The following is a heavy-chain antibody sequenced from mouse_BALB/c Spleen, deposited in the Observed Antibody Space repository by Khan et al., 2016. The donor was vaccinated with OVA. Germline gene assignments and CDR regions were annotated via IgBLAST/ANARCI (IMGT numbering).Heavy chain of an antibody. CDR2: IDPSTGYA. CDR3: ARRGLSGVFVY. D-gene: IGHD1-3*01. J-gene: IGHJ3*01. Sequence: QIQLVQSGAELAKPGASLKLSCTASGYSFITYWIHWVKQRPGQGLEWIGYIDPSTGYAEYNQKFTDQATFTADKSSSTAYLQLTSLTSEESAVYCCARRGLSGVFVYWGQGTLGTVSA. CDR1: GYSFITYW. V-gene: IGHV1-7*01.